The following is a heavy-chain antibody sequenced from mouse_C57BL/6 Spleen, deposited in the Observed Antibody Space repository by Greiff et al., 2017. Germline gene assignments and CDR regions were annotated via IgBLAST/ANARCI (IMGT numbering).Heavy chain of an antibody. Sequence: QVQLQQSGAELVKPGASVKISCKASGYAFSSYWMNWVKQRPGKGLEWIGQIYPGDGDTNYNGKFKGKATLTADKSSSTAYMQLSSLTSEDSAVYFCARGGNYYGSSFYYFDYWGQGTTLTVSS. CDR1: GYAFSSYW. CDR3: ARGGNYYGSSFYYFDY. J-gene: IGHJ2*01. V-gene: IGHV1-80*01. D-gene: IGHD1-1*01. CDR2: IYPGDGDT.